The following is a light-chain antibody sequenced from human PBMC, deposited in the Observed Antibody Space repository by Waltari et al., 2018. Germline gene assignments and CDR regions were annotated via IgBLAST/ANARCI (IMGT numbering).Light chain of an antibody. Sequence: DIQMTQSPSTLSASVGDRVTIPCRASQSISSWLAWYQQKPGKAPKLLIYKASSLESGVPSRFSGSGSGTEFTLTISSLQPDDFATYYCQQYNSYETFGQGTKVEIK. CDR2: KAS. CDR1: QSISSW. CDR3: QQYNSYET. J-gene: IGKJ1*01. V-gene: IGKV1-5*03.